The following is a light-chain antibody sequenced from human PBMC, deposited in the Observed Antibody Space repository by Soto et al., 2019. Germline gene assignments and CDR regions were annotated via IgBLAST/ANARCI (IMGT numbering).Light chain of an antibody. CDR2: DAS. Sequence: DLQMTQSPSSLSASVGDRVTITCQASQGISRSLNWFQQKPGKAPKLLLYDASNLETGVPSRFSGSGSGTNFTFTVSSLQPEDIATYYCQQSDKLPLTFGGGTKVEIK. CDR1: QGISRS. J-gene: IGKJ4*01. V-gene: IGKV1-33*01. CDR3: QQSDKLPLT.